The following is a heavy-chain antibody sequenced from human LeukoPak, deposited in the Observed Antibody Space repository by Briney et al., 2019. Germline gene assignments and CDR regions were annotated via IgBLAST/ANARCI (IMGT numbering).Heavy chain of an antibody. V-gene: IGHV1-8*03. J-gene: IGHJ4*02. CDR2: MNPNSGNT. Sequence: GASVKVSCKASGYTFTGYYMHWVRQATGQGLEWMGWMNPNSGNTGYAQKFQGRVTITRNTSISTAYMELSSLRSEDTAVYYCARHTMGFEDYWGQGTLVTVSS. CDR1: GYTFTGYY. D-gene: IGHD3-10*01. CDR3: ARHTMGFEDY.